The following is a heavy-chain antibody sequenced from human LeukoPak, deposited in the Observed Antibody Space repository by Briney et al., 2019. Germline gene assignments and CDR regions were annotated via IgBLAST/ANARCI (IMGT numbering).Heavy chain of an antibody. Sequence: ASVKVSCKASGYTFTSYYMHWVRQAPGQGLEWMGIINPSGGSTSYAQKFQGRGTMTRDTSTSTVYMELSSLRSADTAVYYCAIVATVRTSPIYYSGQGTLLTASS. D-gene: IGHD2-21*01. V-gene: IGHV1-46*01. CDR2: INPSGGST. CDR1: GYTFTSYY. CDR3: AIVATVRTSPIYY. J-gene: IGHJ4*02.